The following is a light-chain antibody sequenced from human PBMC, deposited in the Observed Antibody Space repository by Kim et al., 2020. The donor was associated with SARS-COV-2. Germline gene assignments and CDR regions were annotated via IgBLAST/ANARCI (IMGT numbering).Light chain of an antibody. J-gene: IGKJ1*01. CDR2: VAS. CDR1: ESVSTRQ. CDR3: QQYISAPLT. V-gene: IGKV3-20*01. Sequence: SPGERATLSCRASESVSTRQVAWYQQKPGQAPRLLIDVASNRATGIPDRFSGSGSGTDFTLTISRLEPEDFAMYYCQQYISAPLTFGQGTKVDIK.